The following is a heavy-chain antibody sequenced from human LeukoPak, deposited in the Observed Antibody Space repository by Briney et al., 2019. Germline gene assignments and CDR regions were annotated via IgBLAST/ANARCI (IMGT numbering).Heavy chain of an antibody. J-gene: IGHJ6*03. V-gene: IGHV3-53*01. Sequence: GGSLRLSCAASGFTVSSNYMSWVRQAPGKGLEWVSIIYSGGSTFYADSVKGRFTISRGSSKNTLYLQMNSLRAEDTAVYYCARDGYSYGRGYMDVWGKGTTVTVSS. CDR2: IYSGGST. CDR3: ARDGYSYGRGYMDV. D-gene: IGHD5-18*01. CDR1: GFTVSSNY.